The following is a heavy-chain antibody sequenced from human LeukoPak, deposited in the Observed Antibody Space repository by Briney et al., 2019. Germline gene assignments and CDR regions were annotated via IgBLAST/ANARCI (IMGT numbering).Heavy chain of an antibody. D-gene: IGHD4-17*01. V-gene: IGHV3-23*01. CDR1: GFAFRSFV. CDR3: AKEAVPETTRGAYFDH. J-gene: IGHJ4*02. CDR2: ISGYGDRI. Sequence: GGSLRLSCAASGFAFRSFVVSWVRQAPGKGLEGVSSISGYGDRIYYADSVKGRFTISRDNSKNMLYLQMNSLRAEDTATYYCAKEAVPETTRGAYFDHWGQGTLVTVFS.